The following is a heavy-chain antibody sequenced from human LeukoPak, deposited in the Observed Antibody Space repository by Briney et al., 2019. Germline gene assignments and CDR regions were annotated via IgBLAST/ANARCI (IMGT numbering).Heavy chain of an antibody. CDR3: ARVVGDYEAYYFDY. CDR2: IIPILGIA. CDR1: GGTFSSYA. Sequence: ASVKVSCKASGGTFSSYAISWVRQAPGQGLEWMGRIIPILGIANYAQKFQGRVTITADKSTSTAYMELSSLRSEDTAVYYCARVVGDYEAYYFDYWGQGTLVTVSS. D-gene: IGHD4-17*01. V-gene: IGHV1-69*04. J-gene: IGHJ4*02.